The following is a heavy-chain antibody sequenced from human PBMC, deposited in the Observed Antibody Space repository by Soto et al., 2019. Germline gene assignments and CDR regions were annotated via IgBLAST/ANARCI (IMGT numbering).Heavy chain of an antibody. CDR1: GGSFSGYY. V-gene: IGHV4-34*01. Sequence: SETLSLTCAIYGGSFSGYYWSWIRQPPGKGLEWIGEINHSGSTNYNPSLKSRVTISVDTSKNQFSLKLSSVTAADTAVYYCARERMRFLEWTFFNWFDPWGQGTLVTVSS. CDR3: ARERMRFLEWTFFNWFDP. J-gene: IGHJ5*02. D-gene: IGHD3-3*01. CDR2: INHSGST.